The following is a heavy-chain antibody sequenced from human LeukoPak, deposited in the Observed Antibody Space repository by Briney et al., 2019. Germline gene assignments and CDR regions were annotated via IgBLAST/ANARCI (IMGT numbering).Heavy chain of an antibody. CDR1: GYSFTSYW. V-gene: IGHV5-51*01. Sequence: TGESLKISCKGSGYSFTSYWIGWVRQMPGKVLEWMGIIYPGDSDTRYSPSFQGQVTISSAKSVSTAYLPWSSLKASDTAMYYCALQNYDILTGGWFAPWGQGTLVTVSS. D-gene: IGHD3-9*01. CDR2: IYPGDSDT. J-gene: IGHJ5*02. CDR3: ALQNYDILTGGWFAP.